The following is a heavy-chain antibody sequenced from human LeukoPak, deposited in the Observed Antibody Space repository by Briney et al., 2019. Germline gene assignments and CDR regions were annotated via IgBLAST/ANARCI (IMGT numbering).Heavy chain of an antibody. CDR1: GYTFTGYY. CDR2: ISAYNGNT. Sequence: GASVKVSCKASGYTFTGYYMHWVRQAPGQGLEWMGWISAYNGNTNYAQKLQGRVTMTTDTSTSTAYMELRSLRSDDTAVYYCARDFVSYYDFWSGSYNWFDPWGQGTLVTVSS. J-gene: IGHJ5*02. V-gene: IGHV1-18*04. CDR3: ARDFVSYYDFWSGSYNWFDP. D-gene: IGHD3-3*01.